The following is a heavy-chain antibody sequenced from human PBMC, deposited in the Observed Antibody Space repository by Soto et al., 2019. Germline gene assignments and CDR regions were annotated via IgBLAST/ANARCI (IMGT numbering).Heavy chain of an antibody. CDR2: VNAGNGNT. CDR1: GYTFTSYA. CDR3: PRGLELYYFDH. V-gene: IGHV1-3*01. Sequence: QVQLVQAGAEVKKPGPSVKVSCKASGYTFTSYAMHWVRQAPGQRLEWMGWVNAGNGNTKCAQKFQGRVTITRDTSASTAYIELGSLRSEDTAVYYCPRGLELYYFDHWDQGTLGTVSS. D-gene: IGHD1-7*01. J-gene: IGHJ4*02.